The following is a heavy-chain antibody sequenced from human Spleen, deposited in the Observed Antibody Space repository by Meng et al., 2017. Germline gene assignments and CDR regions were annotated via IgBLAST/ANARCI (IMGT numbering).Heavy chain of an antibody. CDR2: IYPDDSDT. CDR3: ARQDGRITTYAGAFDV. D-gene: IGHD4-11*01. Sequence: GESPKIPREVSGYRFTDFWIGWMRQVPGKGLEYLGIIYPDDSDTRYSPSFQGQVTISADKSITTAYLQWSSLKASDTAMYYCARQDGRITTYAGAFDVWGQGKMVTVSS. J-gene: IGHJ3*01. CDR1: GYRFTDFW. V-gene: IGHV5-51*01.